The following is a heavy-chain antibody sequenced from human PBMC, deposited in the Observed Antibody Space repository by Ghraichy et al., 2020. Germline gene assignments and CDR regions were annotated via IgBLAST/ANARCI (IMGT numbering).Heavy chain of an antibody. CDR2: ITDNGGTT. J-gene: IGHJ1*01. V-gene: IGHV3-23*01. CDR1: GFTFRTYA. D-gene: IGHD3/OR15-3a*01. Sequence: GGSLRLSCAAPGFTFRTYAMSWVRQAPGKGLEWVSAITDNGGTTYDAESVKGRFTISRDNSKNTLFLQMNSLRGEDTAVYYCAKFARDWPNEYLQHWGQGALVTVSS. CDR3: AKFARDWPNEYLQH.